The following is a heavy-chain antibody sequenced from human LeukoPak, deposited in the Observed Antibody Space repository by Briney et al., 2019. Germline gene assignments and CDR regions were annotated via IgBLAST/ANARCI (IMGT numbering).Heavy chain of an antibody. V-gene: IGHV3-21*01. Sequence: PGGSLRLSCAASGFTFSSYSMNWVRQAPGKGLEWVSSISSSSSYIYYADSVKGRFTISRDNAKNSLYLQMNSLRAEDTAVYYCARHLLTGDRDAFDIWGQGTMVTVSS. J-gene: IGHJ3*02. D-gene: IGHD7-27*01. CDR1: GFTFSSYS. CDR3: ARHLLTGDRDAFDI. CDR2: ISSSSSYI.